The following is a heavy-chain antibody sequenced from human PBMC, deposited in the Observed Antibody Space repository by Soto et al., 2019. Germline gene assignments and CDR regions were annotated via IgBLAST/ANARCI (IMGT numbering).Heavy chain of an antibody. CDR1: GYTFTGYD. J-gene: IGHJ6*03. D-gene: IGHD2-21*01. V-gene: IGHV1-8*02. CDR3: ARRLHCDGGTCYFSYNMDV. CDR2: MNPHSGNT. Sequence: ASVKVSCKASGYTFTGYDINWVRQATGQGLEWMGWMNPHSGNTQYAQKFQGRVTMTRNTAIATAYMELSGLRSEDAAVYYCARRLHCDGGTCYFSYNMDVWGEGTTVTVSS.